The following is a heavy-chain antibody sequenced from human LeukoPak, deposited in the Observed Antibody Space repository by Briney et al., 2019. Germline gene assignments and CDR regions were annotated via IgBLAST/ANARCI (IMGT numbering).Heavy chain of an antibody. CDR2: VNLQGNT. CDR3: AREGGPYRPLDY. J-gene: IGHJ4*02. Sequence: SETLSLTCGVSGGYITNTNYWTWVRQPPGKGLEWMGEVNLQGNTNYNPSLMGRDAISVDTSENHISLQLTSVTAADTAVYYCAREGGPYRPLDYSGQGTLVTVSS. CDR1: GGYITNTNY. V-gene: IGHV4-4*02.